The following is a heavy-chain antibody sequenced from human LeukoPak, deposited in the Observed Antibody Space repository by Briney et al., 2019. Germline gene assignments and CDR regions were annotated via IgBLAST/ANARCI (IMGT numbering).Heavy chain of an antibody. D-gene: IGHD3-16*02. CDR1: GFTFSSYG. Sequence: GGSLRLSCAASGFTFSSYGMRWVRQAPGKGLEWVANIKQDGSEKYYVDSVKGRFTISRDNAKNSLYLQMNSLRAEDTAVYYCARETRVWGSYRDDAFDIWGQGTMVTVSS. J-gene: IGHJ3*02. V-gene: IGHV3-7*01. CDR3: ARETRVWGSYRDDAFDI. CDR2: IKQDGSEK.